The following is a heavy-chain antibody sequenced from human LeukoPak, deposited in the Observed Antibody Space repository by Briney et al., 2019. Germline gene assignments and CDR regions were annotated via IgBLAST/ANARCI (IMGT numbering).Heavy chain of an antibody. D-gene: IGHD6-6*01. CDR2: ISSSSSYI. J-gene: IGHJ4*02. CDR1: GFTFSTYS. CDR3: SRDRSMGTRLWTATDY. Sequence: PGGSLRLSCAASGFTFSTYSMNWVRQAPGKGLEWVSSISSSSSYIYYADSVKGRFTISRDNAKNSLYLQMNSLRAEDTAVYYYSRDRSMGTRLWTATDYWGQGTLVTVSS. V-gene: IGHV3-21*01.